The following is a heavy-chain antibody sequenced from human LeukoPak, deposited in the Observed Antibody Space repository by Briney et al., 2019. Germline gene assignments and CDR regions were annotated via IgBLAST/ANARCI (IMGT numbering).Heavy chain of an antibody. CDR3: ARSIAAAVTYYGMDV. D-gene: IGHD6-13*01. J-gene: IGHJ6*02. Sequence: SETLSLTCTVSGGSISSYYWSWIRQPPGKGLEWIGYIYYSGSTNYNPSLKSRVTISVDTSKNQFSLKLSSVTAADTAVYYCARSIAAAVTYYGMDVWGQGTTVTVSS. CDR2: IYYSGST. V-gene: IGHV4-59*01. CDR1: GGSISSYY.